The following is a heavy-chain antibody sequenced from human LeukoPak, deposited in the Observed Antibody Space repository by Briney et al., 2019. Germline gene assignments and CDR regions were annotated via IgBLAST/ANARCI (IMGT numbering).Heavy chain of an antibody. CDR2: IYYSGGT. V-gene: IGHV4-59*01. J-gene: IGHJ4*02. CDR1: GASIRTYY. CDR3: AREQAVAGSGFDY. D-gene: IGHD6-19*01. Sequence: SETLSLTCNVSGASIRTYYWCWIRQPPGKGLEWIGHIYYSGGTRYNPSLKSRVTISVDTSKNQFSLKLNSVTAADTALYYCAREQAVAGSGFDYWGQGTLVTVSS.